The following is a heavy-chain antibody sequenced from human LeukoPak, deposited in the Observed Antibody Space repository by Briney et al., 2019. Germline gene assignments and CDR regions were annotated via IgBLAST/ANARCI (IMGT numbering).Heavy chain of an antibody. CDR3: ARRETHMITFGGVIVSPFDY. V-gene: IGHV4-39*01. J-gene: IGHJ4*02. CDR2: IYYSGST. Sequence: SETLSLTCTVPGGSISSSSYYWGWIRQPPGKGLEWIGSIYYSGSTYYNPSLKSRVTISVDTSKNQFSLKLSSVTAADTAVYYCARRETHMITFGGVIVSPFDYWGQGTLVTVSS. CDR1: GGSISSSSYY. D-gene: IGHD3-16*02.